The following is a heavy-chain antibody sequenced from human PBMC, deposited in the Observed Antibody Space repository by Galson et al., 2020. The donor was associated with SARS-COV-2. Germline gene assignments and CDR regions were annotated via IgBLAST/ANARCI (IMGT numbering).Heavy chain of an antibody. CDR1: GYSISSDYY. Sequence: ETLSLTCAVSGYSISSDYYWGWIRQPPGKGLEWIGNIYHSGSTYYNPSLKSRVTISIDKSKNQFSLKLTSVTAADTAVYYCARPSSSGYYSVWYFDLWGRGTLVTVSS. CDR2: IYHSGST. V-gene: IGHV4-38-2*01. D-gene: IGHD3-22*01. J-gene: IGHJ2*01. CDR3: ARPSSSGYYSVWYFDL.